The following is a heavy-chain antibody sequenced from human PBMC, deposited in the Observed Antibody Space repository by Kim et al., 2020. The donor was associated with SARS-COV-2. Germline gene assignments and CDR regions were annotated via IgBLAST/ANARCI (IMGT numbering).Heavy chain of an antibody. V-gene: IGHV4-39*07. J-gene: IGHJ6*02. Sequence: FYNPSLKRRVTLSIDTSKKQFSLSLTSVTAADTAVYYCARELSSSDGMDVWGQGTTVIVSS. D-gene: IGHD6-13*01. CDR3: ARELSSSDGMDV.